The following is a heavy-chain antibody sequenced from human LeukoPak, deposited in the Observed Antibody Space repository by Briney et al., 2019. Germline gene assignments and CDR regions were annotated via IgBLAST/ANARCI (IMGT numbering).Heavy chain of an antibody. Sequence: PGGSLRLSCAASGFTFSSYATHWVRQAPGRGLEWVTVISYDGSNGYYAGSVKGRFTISRDNSQNTLYVQMSSLRPEDTAVYYCVREVTSGSFDYWGQGTLVTVSS. V-gene: IGHV3-30*04. J-gene: IGHJ4*02. CDR1: GFTFSSYA. CDR3: VREVTSGSFDY. CDR2: ISYDGSNG. D-gene: IGHD1-26*01.